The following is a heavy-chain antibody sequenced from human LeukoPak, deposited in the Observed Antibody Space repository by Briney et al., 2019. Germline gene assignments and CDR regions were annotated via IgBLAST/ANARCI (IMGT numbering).Heavy chain of an antibody. CDR2: IYYSGST. Sequence: SETLSLTCTVSGGSISSGGYYWSWIRQHPGKGLEWIGYIYYSGSTYYNPSLKSRVTISVDTSKNQFSLKLSSVTAADTAVYYCARVFSGTVSDYWGQGTLVTVSS. CDR1: GGSISSGGYY. D-gene: IGHD2-15*01. CDR3: ARVFSGTVSDY. V-gene: IGHV4-31*03. J-gene: IGHJ4*02.